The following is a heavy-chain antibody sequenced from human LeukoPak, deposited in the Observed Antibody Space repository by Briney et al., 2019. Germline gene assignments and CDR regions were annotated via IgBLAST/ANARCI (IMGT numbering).Heavy chain of an antibody. CDR3: ARVCSSTSCYFKTRNWFDP. CDR2: IKQDGSEK. V-gene: IGHV3-7*01. D-gene: IGHD2-2*01. J-gene: IGHJ5*02. CDR1: GFTFSSYW. Sequence: GSLRLSCAASGFTFSSYWMSWVRQAPGKGLEWVANIKQDGSEKYYVDSVKGRFTISRDNAKNSLYLQMNSLRAEDTAVYYCARVCSSTSCYFKTRNWFDPWGQGTLVTVSS.